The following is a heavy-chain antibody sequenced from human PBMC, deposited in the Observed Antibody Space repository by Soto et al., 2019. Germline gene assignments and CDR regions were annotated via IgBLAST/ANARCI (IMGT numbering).Heavy chain of an antibody. CDR3: ARDSGAKLSSS. CDR2: IVPIYRTT. CDR1: GGTFSSYR. J-gene: IGHJ4*02. D-gene: IGHD6-13*01. Sequence: SVKVSCKASGGTFSSYRFNWVRQARGQGLEWLGGIVPIYRTTDYAQKFQGRVTITADESTRTVYMELSSLKSQDTALYYCARDSGAKLSSSWGQGTLVTVSS. V-gene: IGHV1-69*13.